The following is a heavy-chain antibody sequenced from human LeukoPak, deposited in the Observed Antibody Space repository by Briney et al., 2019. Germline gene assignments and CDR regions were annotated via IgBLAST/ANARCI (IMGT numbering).Heavy chain of an antibody. D-gene: IGHD1-26*01. Sequence: PGGSLRLSCAASGFTFSSYAMSWVRQAPGKGLEWVSAISGSGGSTYYADSVKGRFTISRDNSKNTLYLQMNSLRAEDTAVYYCAKDSPPGIVGPSYFDYWGQGTLVTVSS. V-gene: IGHV3-23*01. CDR2: ISGSGGST. CDR1: GFTFSSYA. J-gene: IGHJ4*02. CDR3: AKDSPPGIVGPSYFDY.